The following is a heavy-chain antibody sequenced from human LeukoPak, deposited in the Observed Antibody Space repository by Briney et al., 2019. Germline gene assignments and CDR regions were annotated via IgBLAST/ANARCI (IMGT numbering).Heavy chain of an antibody. V-gene: IGHV3-23*01. CDR2: FSRSGPDT. CDR3: AKGSLGSWYYFDY. Sequence: PGGSLRLSCAGSGFTFGSSAMSWVRQAPGKGPEWVSTFSRSGPDTYYADSVKGRFTIFRDNSKNTLYLQMNSLRAEDTAVYYCAKGSLGSWYYFDYWGQGTLVTVSS. J-gene: IGHJ4*02. CDR1: GFTFGSSA. D-gene: IGHD6-13*01.